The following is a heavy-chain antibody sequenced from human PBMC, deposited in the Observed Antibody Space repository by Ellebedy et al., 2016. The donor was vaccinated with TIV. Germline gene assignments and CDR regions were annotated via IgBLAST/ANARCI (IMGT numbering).Heavy chain of an antibody. V-gene: IGHV3-11*03. J-gene: IGHJ3*02. Sequence: GESLKISCAASGFTFSDYYMSWIRQAPGKGLEWVSFISISSDYTYDADSVKGRFTIYSNNAKNTLYLQMNSLRAEDTAVYYCASGHRGISFGIWGQGTMVTVSS. CDR3: ASGHRGISFGI. D-gene: IGHD3-16*01. CDR2: ISISSDYT. CDR1: GFTFSDYY.